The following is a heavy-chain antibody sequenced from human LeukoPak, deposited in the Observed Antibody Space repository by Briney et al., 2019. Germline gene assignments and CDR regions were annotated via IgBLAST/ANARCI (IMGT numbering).Heavy chain of an antibody. CDR1: GFTFTSYS. CDR2: ISSSSSTI. J-gene: IGHJ3*02. D-gene: IGHD3-22*01. Sequence: GGSLRLSCAASGFTFTSYSMNWVRQAPGKGLEWVSYISSSSSTIYYADSVKGRFTISRDNAKNSLYLQMNSLRAEDTAVYYCASVDGYYYDSSGSHDAFDIWGQGTMVTVSS. V-gene: IGHV3-48*04. CDR3: ASVDGYYYDSSGSHDAFDI.